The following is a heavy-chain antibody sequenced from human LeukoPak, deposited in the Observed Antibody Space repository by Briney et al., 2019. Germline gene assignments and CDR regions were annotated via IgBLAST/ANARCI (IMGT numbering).Heavy chain of an antibody. V-gene: IGHV1-2*02. CDR2: INPNSGGT. CDR1: GYTFTGYY. J-gene: IGHJ6*02. Sequence: ASVKVSCKASGYTFTGYYMHWVRQAPGQGLEWMGWINPNSGGTNYAQKFQGRVTMTRDTSISTAYMELSRLRSDDTAVYYCARARYCSSTSCPYYYYYGVDVWGQGTTVTVSS. D-gene: IGHD2-2*01. CDR3: ARARYCSSTSCPYYYYYGVDV.